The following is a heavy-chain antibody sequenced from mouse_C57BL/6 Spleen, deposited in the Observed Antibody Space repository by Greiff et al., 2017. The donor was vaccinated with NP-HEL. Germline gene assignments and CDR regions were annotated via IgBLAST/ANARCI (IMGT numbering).Heavy chain of an antibody. CDR3: ASLDYYGSSYWYFDV. CDR1: GYTFTSYW. D-gene: IGHD1-1*01. CDR2: IDPSDSYT. V-gene: IGHV1-69*01. Sequence: QVQLQQPGAELVMPGASVKLSCKASGYTFTSYWMHWVKQRPGQGLEWIGEIDPSDSYTNYNQKFKGKSTLTVDKSSSTAYMQLSSLTSEDSAVYYCASLDYYGSSYWYFDVWGTGTTVTVSS. J-gene: IGHJ1*03.